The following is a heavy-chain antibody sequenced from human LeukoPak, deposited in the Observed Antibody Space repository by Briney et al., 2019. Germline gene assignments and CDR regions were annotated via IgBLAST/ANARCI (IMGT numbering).Heavy chain of an antibody. J-gene: IGHJ4*02. CDR2: IWYDGSNK. Sequence: GGSLGLSCAASGFTFSSYGMHWVRQAPGKGLEWVAVIWYDGSNKYYADSVKGRFTISRDNSKNTLYLQMNSLRAEDTAVYYCAKPIYDFWSGYLIDYWGQGTLVTVSS. D-gene: IGHD3-3*01. CDR1: GFTFSSYG. CDR3: AKPIYDFWSGYLIDY. V-gene: IGHV3-33*06.